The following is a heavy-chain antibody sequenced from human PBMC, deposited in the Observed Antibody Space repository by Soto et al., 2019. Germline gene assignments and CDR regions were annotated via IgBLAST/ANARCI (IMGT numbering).Heavy chain of an antibody. CDR3: ARGLVVAATRGPLDY. V-gene: IGHV3-11*01. CDR2: ISSSAYTI. J-gene: IGHJ4*02. D-gene: IGHD2-15*01. Sequence: QVQLVESGGGLVKPGGSLRLSCAASGFRFGDYYMSWIRQAPGKGLEWVSYISSSAYTIYYAASVEGRFTISRDNAKNSLFLQMNSLRADDTSVYYCARGLVVAATRGPLDYWGPGIRVTGSS. CDR1: GFRFGDYY.